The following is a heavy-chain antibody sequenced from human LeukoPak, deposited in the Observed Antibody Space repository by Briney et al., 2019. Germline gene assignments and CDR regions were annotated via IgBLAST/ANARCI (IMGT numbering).Heavy chain of an antibody. CDR1: GFTFSSYS. CDR3: ARVPGWSYDSSVYLVY. V-gene: IGHV3-21*01. Sequence: GGSLRLSCAASGFTFSSYSMNWVRQAPGKGLEWVSSISSSSSYIYYADSVKGRFTISRDNAKNSLYLQMNSLRAEDTAVYYCARVPGWSYDSSVYLVYWGQGTLVTVSS. CDR2: ISSSSSYI. D-gene: IGHD3-22*01. J-gene: IGHJ4*02.